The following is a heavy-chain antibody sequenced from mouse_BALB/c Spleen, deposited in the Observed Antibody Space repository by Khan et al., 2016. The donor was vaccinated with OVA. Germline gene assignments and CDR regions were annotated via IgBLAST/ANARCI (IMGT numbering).Heavy chain of an antibody. CDR1: GYIFTSYW. J-gene: IGHJ2*01. V-gene: IGHV1-76*01. CDR2: IYPGTDNT. CDR3: AREEALYYFDY. D-gene: IGHD3-2*02. Sequence: VELVESGGELVRPGASVNLSCKTSGYIFTSYWIHWVRQRSGQGLEWIARIYPGTDNTYYNEKLKDKATLTADKSSSTAYMQLSSLKSEDSAVYFCAREEALYYFDYWGQGTTLTVSA.